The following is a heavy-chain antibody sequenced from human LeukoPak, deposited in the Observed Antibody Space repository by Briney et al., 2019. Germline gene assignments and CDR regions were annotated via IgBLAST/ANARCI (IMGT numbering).Heavy chain of an antibody. CDR1: GGSISSYY. CDR3: ARDLERRDGYNYQYYFDY. Sequence: KTSETLSLTCTVSGGSISSYYWSWIRQPAGKGLEWIGRIYTSGSTNYNPSLKSRVTMSVDTSKNQFSLKLSSVTAADTAVYYCARDLERRDGYNYQYYFDYWGQGTLVTVSS. J-gene: IGHJ4*02. D-gene: IGHD5-12*01. CDR2: IYTSGST. V-gene: IGHV4-4*07.